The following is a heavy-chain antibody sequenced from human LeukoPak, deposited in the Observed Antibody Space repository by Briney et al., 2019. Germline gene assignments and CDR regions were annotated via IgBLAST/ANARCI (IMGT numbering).Heavy chain of an antibody. CDR1: GGTFSSYA. Sequence: SVKVSCKASGGTFSSYAISWVRQAPGQGLEWMGRIIPIFGTANYAQKFQGRVTITTDESTSTAYMELSSPRSEDTAVCYCARGDGYNYFLPDYWGQGTLVTVSS. J-gene: IGHJ4*02. D-gene: IGHD5-24*01. CDR3: ARGDGYNYFLPDY. CDR2: IIPIFGTA. V-gene: IGHV1-69*05.